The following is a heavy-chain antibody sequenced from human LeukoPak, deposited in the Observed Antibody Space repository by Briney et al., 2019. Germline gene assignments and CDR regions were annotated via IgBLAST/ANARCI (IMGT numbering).Heavy chain of an antibody. V-gene: IGHV4-34*01. CDR3: ARETNYYFDY. CDR1: GGSFSGYS. D-gene: IGHD2-8*01. Sequence: SETLSLXCAVYGGSFSGYSWNWIRQPPGKGLEWIGEINHSGSTNHNPSLKRRVTISVDTSKNQISLKLSSVTAADTAVYYCARETNYYFDYWGQGNPVTVSS. CDR2: INHSGST. J-gene: IGHJ4*02.